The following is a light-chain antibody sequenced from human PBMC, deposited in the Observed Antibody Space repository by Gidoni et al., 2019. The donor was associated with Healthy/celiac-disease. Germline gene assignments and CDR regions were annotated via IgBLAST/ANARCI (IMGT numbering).Light chain of an antibody. CDR3: QQYGSSPYT. J-gene: IGKJ2*01. CDR1: QSVSSSY. CDR2: GAS. Sequence: ETVLTPSPGTLSLSPGERATLSCRASQSVSSSYLAGYQQKPGQAPKLLIYGASSRATGIPDRFSGSGSGTDFTLTISRLEPEDFAVYYCQQYGSSPYTFGQGTKLEIK. V-gene: IGKV3-20*01.